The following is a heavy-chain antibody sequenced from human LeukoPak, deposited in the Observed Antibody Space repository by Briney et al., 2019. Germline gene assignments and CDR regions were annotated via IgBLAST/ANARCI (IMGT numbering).Heavy chain of an antibody. CDR2: INSDGSST. Sequence: GGSLRLSCAASGFTFSSYWMHWVRQAPGKGLVWVSRINSDGSSTNYADSVKGRFTISRDNAKNTLYLQMNSLRAEDTAVYYCARASGPLAMAGTSFDYWGQGTLVTVSS. D-gene: IGHD6-19*01. CDR1: GFTFSSYW. J-gene: IGHJ4*02. V-gene: IGHV3-74*01. CDR3: ARASGPLAMAGTSFDY.